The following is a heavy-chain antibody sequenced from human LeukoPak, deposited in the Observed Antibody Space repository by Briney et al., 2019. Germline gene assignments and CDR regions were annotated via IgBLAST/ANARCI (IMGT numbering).Heavy chain of an antibody. J-gene: IGHJ4*02. Sequence: TGGSLRLSCAASGFSFSSYGMHWVRQAPGKGLEWVAVISYDGSNKYYADSVKGRFTISRDNSKNTLYLQMNSLRAEDTAVYYCARDGGGYDHGYYFDYWGQGTLVTVSS. D-gene: IGHD5-12*01. V-gene: IGHV3-30*19. CDR2: ISYDGSNK. CDR3: ARDGGGYDHGYYFDY. CDR1: GFSFSSYG.